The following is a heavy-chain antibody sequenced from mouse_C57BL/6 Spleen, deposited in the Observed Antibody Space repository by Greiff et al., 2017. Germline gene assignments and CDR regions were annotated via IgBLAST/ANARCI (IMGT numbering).Heavy chain of an antibody. CDR3: ARSRYYYGSSYYLDY. Sequence: QVQLKQSGAELVRPGASVKMSCKASGYTFTSYNMHWVKQTPRQGLEWIGAIYPGNGDTSYNQKFKGKATLTVDKSSSTAYMQLSSLTSEDSAVYFCARSRYYYGSSYYLDYWGQGTTLTVSA. J-gene: IGHJ2*01. V-gene: IGHV1-12*01. D-gene: IGHD1-1*01. CDR1: GYTFTSYN. CDR2: IYPGNGDT.